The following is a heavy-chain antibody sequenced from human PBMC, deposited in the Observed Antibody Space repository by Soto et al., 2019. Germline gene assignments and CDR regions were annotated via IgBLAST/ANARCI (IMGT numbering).Heavy chain of an antibody. J-gene: IGHJ4*02. CDR1: GFTFSSYA. CDR3: ARHVDSSGWSVPDY. Sequence: QVQLVESGGGVVQPGRSLRLSCAASGFTFSSYAMHWVRQAPGKGLEWVAVISYDGSNIHYADSVKGRFTISRDNSKNRLYLQMDSLRTEDTAVYYCARHVDSSGWSVPDYWGQGTLVTVSS. D-gene: IGHD6-19*01. CDR2: ISYDGSNI. V-gene: IGHV3-30-3*01.